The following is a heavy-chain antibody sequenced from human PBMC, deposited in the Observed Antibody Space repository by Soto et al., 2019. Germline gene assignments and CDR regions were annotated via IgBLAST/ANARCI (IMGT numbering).Heavy chain of an antibody. J-gene: IGHJ6*02. D-gene: IGHD6-13*01. CDR1: GYTFTNYG. V-gene: IGHV1-18*01. CDR3: AISPGYSASWGYFYYGMRI. Sequence: QVQLVQSGAELKKPGASVKVSCKASGYTFTNYGISWVRQAPGQGLEWIGWINTYHGNTKYAQKLQGRVTMTKETSTSIAYRELTSLRSDDTAVYYCAISPGYSASWGYFYYGMRIWGQWTTVIVSS. CDR2: INTYHGNT.